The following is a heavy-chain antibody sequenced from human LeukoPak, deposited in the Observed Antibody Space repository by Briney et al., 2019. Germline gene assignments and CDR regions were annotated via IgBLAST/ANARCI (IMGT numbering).Heavy chain of an antibody. CDR3: VKDPRDTYGTDWFVS. J-gene: IGHJ5*01. V-gene: IGHV3-23*01. D-gene: IGHD2-21*01. CDR2: ISGTGGAT. Sequence: GGSLRLSCVASGFSFGNYAMSWVRQAPGKGLQWVSQISGTGGATWYAGFARDRFTISRDNSKKTLYLQMSGLRVEDTALYYCVKDPRDTYGTDWFVSWGQGTLLIVSS. CDR1: GFSFGNYA.